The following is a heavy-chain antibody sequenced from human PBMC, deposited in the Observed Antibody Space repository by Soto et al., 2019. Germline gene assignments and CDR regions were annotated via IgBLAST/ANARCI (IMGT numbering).Heavy chain of an antibody. D-gene: IGHD3-9*01. Sequence: GASVKVSCKASGYTFTSYGISWVRQAPGQGLEWMGWISAYNGNTNYAQKLQGRVTMTTDTSTSTAYMELRSLRSDDTAVYYCASGYYDILTGPSIFDYWGQGTLVTVSS. CDR3: ASGYYDILTGPSIFDY. J-gene: IGHJ4*02. CDR1: GYTFTSYG. CDR2: ISAYNGNT. V-gene: IGHV1-18*01.